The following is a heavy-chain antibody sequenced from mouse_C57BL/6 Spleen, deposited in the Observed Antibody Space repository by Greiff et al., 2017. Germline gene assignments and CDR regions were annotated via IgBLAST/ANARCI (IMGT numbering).Heavy chain of an antibody. D-gene: IGHD2-3*01. V-gene: IGHV5-6*01. CDR2: ISSGGSYT. CDR3: ASHDGYSFAY. J-gene: IGHJ3*01. Sequence: EVMLVESGGDLVKPGGSLKLSCAASGFTFSSYGMSWVRQTPDKRLEWVATISSGGSYTYYPESVKGRFTISRDNAKNTLYLQRSSLKSEDTAMYYCASHDGYSFAYWGQGTLVTVSA. CDR1: GFTFSSYG.